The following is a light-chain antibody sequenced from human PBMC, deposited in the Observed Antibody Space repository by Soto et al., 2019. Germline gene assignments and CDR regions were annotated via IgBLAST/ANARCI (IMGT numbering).Light chain of an antibody. CDR3: QQRTNWPPT. Sequence: EIVLTQSPATLSLSPGERATLSCRASRSVRNDRVLIYSASNRATGIPARFSGSGSGTDFTLTISSLEPEDFAVYYCQQRTNWPPTFGGGTKVEMK. V-gene: IGKV3-11*01. J-gene: IGKJ4*01. CDR1: RSVRND. CDR2: SAS.